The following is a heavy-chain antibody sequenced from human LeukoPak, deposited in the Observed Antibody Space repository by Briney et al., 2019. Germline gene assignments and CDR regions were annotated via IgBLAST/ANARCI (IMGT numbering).Heavy chain of an antibody. CDR3: AKDHHFWSGYHRL. Sequence: GGSLRLSCAASGFTFSSYGMTWVRQAPGKGLEWVSLVSLSDNIFYADSVKGRFTISRDNSKNTLYLQMNSLRAEDTAVYYCAKDHHFWSGYHRLWGQGTLVTVSS. V-gene: IGHV3-23*01. J-gene: IGHJ4*02. CDR1: GFTFSSYG. CDR2: VSLSDNI. D-gene: IGHD3-3*02.